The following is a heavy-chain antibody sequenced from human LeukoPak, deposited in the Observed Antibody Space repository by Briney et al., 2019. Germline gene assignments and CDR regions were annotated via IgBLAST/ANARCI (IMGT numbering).Heavy chain of an antibody. CDR2: IKEHGSEK. J-gene: IGHJ4*02. D-gene: IGHD3-3*01. CDR3: ARSPTYYDFWSGYKFIDY. CDR1: GFTFSSYW. V-gene: IGHV3-7*01. Sequence: GGSLRLSCAAPGFTFSSYWMSWVRQAPGKGLEWVANIKEHGSEKYYVDSVKGRFTISRDNAKNSLYLQMNSLRAEDTAVYYCARSPTYYDFWSGYKFIDYWGQGTLVTVSS.